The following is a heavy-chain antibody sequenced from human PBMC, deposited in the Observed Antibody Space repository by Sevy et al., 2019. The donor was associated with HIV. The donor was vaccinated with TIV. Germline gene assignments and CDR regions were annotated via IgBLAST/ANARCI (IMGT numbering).Heavy chain of an antibody. Sequence: GGSLRLSCAASGFTFSSYAMSWVRQAPGKGLEWVSAISGSGGSTYYADSVKGRFTNSRDNSKNTLYLQMNSLRAEDTAVYYCAKDAFYGDYVNYYYYYMDVWGKGTTVTVSS. CDR3: AKDAFYGDYVNYYYYYMDV. CDR2: ISGSGGST. J-gene: IGHJ6*03. CDR1: GFTFSSYA. D-gene: IGHD4-17*01. V-gene: IGHV3-23*01.